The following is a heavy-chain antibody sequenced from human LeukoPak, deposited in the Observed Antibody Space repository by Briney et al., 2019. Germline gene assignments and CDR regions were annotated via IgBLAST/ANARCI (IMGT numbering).Heavy chain of an antibody. Sequence: PGGSLRLSFAASGFTFSSYAMHWVRQAPGKGLEGVAVISYDGSNKYYADSVKGRFTISRDNSKNTLYLQMNSLRAEDTAVYYCARDLARYYDQLGPDYWGQGTLVTVSS. CDR1: GFTFSSYA. J-gene: IGHJ4*02. CDR2: ISYDGSNK. V-gene: IGHV3-30-3*01. CDR3: ARDLARYYDQLGPDY. D-gene: IGHD3-22*01.